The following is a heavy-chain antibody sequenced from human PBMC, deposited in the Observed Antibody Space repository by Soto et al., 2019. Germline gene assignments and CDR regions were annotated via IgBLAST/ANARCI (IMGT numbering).Heavy chain of an antibody. V-gene: IGHV3-30*18. D-gene: IGHD2-2*01. CDR3: AKGHWGVDNQLPHPTGYFDY. CDR2: LSYDGSFK. Sequence: QVQLVESGGGVVQPRRSLRLSCAASGFIFSSYAMHWVRQAPGKGLEWVAVLSYDGSFKYYADSVKGRFTISRDNSKNTLYLQMNSLRAEDTAVYYCAKGHWGVDNQLPHPTGYFDYWGQGTLVTVSS. CDR1: GFIFSSYA. J-gene: IGHJ4*02.